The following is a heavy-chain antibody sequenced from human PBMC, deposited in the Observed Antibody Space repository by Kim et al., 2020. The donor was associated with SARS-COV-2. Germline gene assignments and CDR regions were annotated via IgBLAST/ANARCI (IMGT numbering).Heavy chain of an antibody. J-gene: IGHJ4*02. Sequence: GGSLRLSCAASGFTFNTYSMNWVRQAPGKGLEWVSGISSSSSNIYYADSVKGRFTIFRDNAKNSLYLQMNSLRAEDTAVYYCARDLGTYDFDYWGQGTLVTVSS. CDR2: ISSSSSNI. CDR3: ARDLGTYDFDY. V-gene: IGHV3-21*01. D-gene: IGHD1-1*01. CDR1: GFTFNTYS.